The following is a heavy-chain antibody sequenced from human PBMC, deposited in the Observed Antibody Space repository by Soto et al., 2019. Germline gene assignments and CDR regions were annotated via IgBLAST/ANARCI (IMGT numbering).Heavy chain of an antibody. CDR3: ARQQAILRYYYGMDV. D-gene: IGHD1-26*01. Sequence: SETLSLTCSVYGGSISSGSYYWSWIRQHPWKGLEWMGYIYYSGSTYYNPSLKSRVTISVDTSKHQLSVKRCSGTATDMGVYYCARQQAILRYYYGMDVLAQVTTVNGSS. CDR2: IYYSGST. J-gene: IGHJ6*02. CDR1: GGSISSGSYY. V-gene: IGHV4-31*03.